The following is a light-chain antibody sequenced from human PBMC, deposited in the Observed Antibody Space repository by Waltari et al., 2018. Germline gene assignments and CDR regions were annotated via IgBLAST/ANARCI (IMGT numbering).Light chain of an antibody. CDR1: QSVSSN. J-gene: IGKJ4*01. CDR2: GAS. CDR3: QQYNNWPPLT. Sequence: EIVMTQYPATRSVSPGDRATISCRASQSVSSNLAWYQQKPGQAPRLLIYGASTRATGIPARFSGSGSGTEFTLTISSLQSEDFAIYYCQQYNNWPPLTFGGGTKVEIK. V-gene: IGKV3-15*01.